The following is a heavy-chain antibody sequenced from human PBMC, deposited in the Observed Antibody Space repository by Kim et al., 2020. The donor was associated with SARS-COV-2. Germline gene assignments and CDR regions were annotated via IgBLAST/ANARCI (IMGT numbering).Heavy chain of an antibody. Sequence: GGSLRLSYAASGFTLSSYWMHWVRQVPGKGLVWVSRINNDGSGTSYADSVKGRFTISRDNPKNTLYLQMNSLRVEDTAVYYCVRGSGNYGYGMGVWGQGTTVTVSS. V-gene: IGHV3-74*01. D-gene: IGHD3-3*01. CDR3: VRGSGNYGYGMGV. J-gene: IGHJ6*02. CDR1: GFTLSSYW. CDR2: INNDGSGT.